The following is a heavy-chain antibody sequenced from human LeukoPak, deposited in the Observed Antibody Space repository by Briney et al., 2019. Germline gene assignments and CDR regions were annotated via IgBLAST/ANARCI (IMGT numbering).Heavy chain of an antibody. J-gene: IGHJ3*02. CDR1: GGTFSSYA. CDR3: ARGDTYYDILTGYERGDAFDI. CDR2: IIPIFGTA. Sequence: SVKVSCKASGGTFSSYAISWVRQAPGQGLEWMGGIIPIFGTANYAQKFQGRVTITADESTSTAYMELSSLRSEDTAVYYCARGDTYYDILTGYERGDAFDIWGQGTMVTVSS. V-gene: IGHV1-69*13. D-gene: IGHD3-9*01.